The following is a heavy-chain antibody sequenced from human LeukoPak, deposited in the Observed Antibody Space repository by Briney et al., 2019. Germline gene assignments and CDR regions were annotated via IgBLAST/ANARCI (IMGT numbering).Heavy chain of an antibody. CDR1: GGSINTYY. CDR2: TYYSGST. V-gene: IGHV4-59*01. Sequence: SETLSLTCTVSGGSINTYYWNWIRQPPGKGLEWIGNTYYSGSTNYNPSLKSRVTISLDTSKNQFSLKLSSVTAADTAVYYCASASSGWYDSFDIWGQGTMVTVSS. CDR3: ASASSGWYDSFDI. D-gene: IGHD6-19*01. J-gene: IGHJ3*02.